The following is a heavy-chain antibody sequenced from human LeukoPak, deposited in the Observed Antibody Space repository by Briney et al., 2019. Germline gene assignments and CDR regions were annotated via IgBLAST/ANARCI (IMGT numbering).Heavy chain of an antibody. D-gene: IGHD2-2*01. CDR1: GGSFSGYY. V-gene: IGHV4-34*01. CDR2: INHSGST. J-gene: IGHJ5*02. Sequence: KPSETLSLTCAVHGGSFSGYYWSWIRQPPGKGLEWIGEINHSGSTNYNPSLKSRVTISVDTSKNQFSLKLSSVTAADTAVYYCARKYCSSTSCPSPWFDPWGQGTLVTVSS. CDR3: ARKYCSSTSCPSPWFDP.